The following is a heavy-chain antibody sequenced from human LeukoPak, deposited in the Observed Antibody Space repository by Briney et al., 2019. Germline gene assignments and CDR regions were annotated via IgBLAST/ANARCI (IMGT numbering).Heavy chain of an antibody. Sequence: PGGSLRLSCAASGFTFDDYAMHWVRQAPGKGLEWVSGISWNSGSIGYADSVKGRFTISRDNAKNSLNLQMNSLRAEDTALYYCAKDIRPDYSNYVYESDAFDIWGQGTMVTVSS. V-gene: IGHV3-9*01. CDR1: GFTFDDYA. CDR2: ISWNSGSI. D-gene: IGHD4-11*01. CDR3: AKDIRPDYSNYVYESDAFDI. J-gene: IGHJ3*02.